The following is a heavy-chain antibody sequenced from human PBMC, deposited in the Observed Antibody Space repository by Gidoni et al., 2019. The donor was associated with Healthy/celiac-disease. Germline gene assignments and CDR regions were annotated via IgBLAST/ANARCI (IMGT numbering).Heavy chain of an antibody. V-gene: IGHV3-64*01. CDR2: ISSNGGST. Sequence: EVQLVESGGGLVQPGGSLSLSCAASGFTFRSYAMHWVRQAQGKGLEYVSAISSNGGSTYYANSVKGRFTISRDNSKNTLYLQMGSLRAEDMAVYYCARDYYGSGSYRDHNYYYYGMDVWGQGTTVTVSS. CDR1: GFTFRSYA. CDR3: ARDYYGSGSYRDHNYYYYGMDV. J-gene: IGHJ6*02. D-gene: IGHD3-10*01.